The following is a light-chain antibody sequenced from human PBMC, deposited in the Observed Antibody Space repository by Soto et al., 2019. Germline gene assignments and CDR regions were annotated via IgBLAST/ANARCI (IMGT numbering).Light chain of an antibody. V-gene: IGKV3-11*01. CDR1: QSVSSY. Sequence: EIVLTQSPATLSLSPGERATLSCRASQSVSSYLAWYQQKPGQAPRLLIYDASNRATGIPARFSGSGSGTDFTLTISSLEPEDFEVYYCQQRSNWRWTFGQGPKVEIK. CDR2: DAS. J-gene: IGKJ1*01. CDR3: QQRSNWRWT.